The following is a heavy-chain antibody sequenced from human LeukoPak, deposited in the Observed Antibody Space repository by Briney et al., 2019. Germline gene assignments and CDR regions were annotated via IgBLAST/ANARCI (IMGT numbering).Heavy chain of an antibody. D-gene: IGHD3-22*01. J-gene: IGHJ4*02. V-gene: IGHV5-51*01. CDR2: IYLGDSDT. CDR3: ARQRRRYYYDSSGYGYGSIDY. CDR1: GYSFSSYW. Sequence: GESLKISCKGSGYSFSSYWIGWVRQMPGKGLEWMGIIYLGDSDTRYSPSFQGQVTISADKSISTAYLQWSSLKASDTAIYYCARQRRRYYYDSSGYGYGSIDYWGQGTLVTVSS.